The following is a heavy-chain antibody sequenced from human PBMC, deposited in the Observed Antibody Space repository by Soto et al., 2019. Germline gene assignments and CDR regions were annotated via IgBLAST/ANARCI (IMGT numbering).Heavy chain of an antibody. CDR1: IVSISSSSYY. CDR2: IYYSGTT. V-gene: IGHV4-39*07. Sequence: ETLSLTCTVSIVSISSSSYYWGWIRQPPGKGLEWIGSIYYSGTTYYNPSLKSRVTISADTSKNQFSLNLSSVTAADTAVYYCARGYRRNDFWSGYDFAEYFQYWGQGTLVTVSS. D-gene: IGHD3-3*01. J-gene: IGHJ1*01. CDR3: ARGYRRNDFWSGYDFAEYFQY.